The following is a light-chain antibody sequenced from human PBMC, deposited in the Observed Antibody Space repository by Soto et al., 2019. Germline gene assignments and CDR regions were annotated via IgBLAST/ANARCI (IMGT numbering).Light chain of an antibody. CDR3: QKYNTVPWT. CDR1: QGISTH. Sequence: DIPMTQSPSSLSASIGDSVTITCRASQGISTHLAWYQEKPGKVPKILIYAASTLQPGVPSRFSGTGFGTHFTLTISSLQPEDVATYYCQKYNTVPWTFGQGTKV. CDR2: AAS. J-gene: IGKJ1*01. V-gene: IGKV1-27*01.